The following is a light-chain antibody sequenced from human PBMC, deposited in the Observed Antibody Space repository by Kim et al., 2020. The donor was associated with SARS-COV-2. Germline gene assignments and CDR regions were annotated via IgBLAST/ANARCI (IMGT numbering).Light chain of an antibody. CDR3: QQSYSTPIT. CDR1: QSISSY. CDR2: AAS. Sequence: ASVGDRVTNTCRASQSISSYLNWYQQTPGKAPKLLIYAASSLQSGVPSRFSGSGSGTDFTLTISSLQPEDFATYYCQQSYSTPITFGQGTRLEIK. J-gene: IGKJ5*01. V-gene: IGKV1-39*01.